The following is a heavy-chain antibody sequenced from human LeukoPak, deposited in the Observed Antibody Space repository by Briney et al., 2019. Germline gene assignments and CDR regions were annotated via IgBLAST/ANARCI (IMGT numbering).Heavy chain of an antibody. V-gene: IGHV6-1*01. J-gene: IGHJ5*02. CDR3: ASHPGIAAAGEGGWFDP. CDR1: GDSVSSNSAA. Sequence: SQTLSLTCAISGDSVSSNSAAWNWIRQSPSRGLEWLGRTYYRSKWYNDYAVSVKSRITINPDTSKNQFSLKLSSVTAADTAVYYCASHPGIAAAGEGGWFDPWGQGTLVTVSS. CDR2: TYYRSKWYN. D-gene: IGHD6-13*01.